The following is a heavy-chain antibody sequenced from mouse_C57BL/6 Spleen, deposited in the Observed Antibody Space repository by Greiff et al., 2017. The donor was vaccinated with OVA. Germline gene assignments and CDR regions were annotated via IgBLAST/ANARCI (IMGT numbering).Heavy chain of an antibody. V-gene: IGHV1-50*01. D-gene: IGHD2-4*01. CDR3: ARWVYDYDDWYFDV. CDR1: GYTFTSYW. Sequence: KESCKASGYTFTSYWMQWVKQRPGQGLEWIGEIDPSDSYTNYNQKFKGKATLTVDTSSSTAYMQLSSLTSEDSAVYYCARWVYDYDDWYFDVWGTGTTVTVSS. CDR2: IDPSDSYT. J-gene: IGHJ1*03.